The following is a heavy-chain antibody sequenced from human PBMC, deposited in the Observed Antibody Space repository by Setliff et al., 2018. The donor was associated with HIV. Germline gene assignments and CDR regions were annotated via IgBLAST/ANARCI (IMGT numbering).Heavy chain of an antibody. CDR1: GFPFSSYS. V-gene: IGHV3-48*01. Sequence: GGSLRLSCAASGFPFSSYSMNWFRQAPGKGLEWVSYISGSSGSIYHADSVKGRFTVSRDNAKNSLILQMNSLTVEDTAVYYCARDGSGGCGGDCYSFDSWGQGTLVTVSS. CDR2: ISGSSGSI. CDR3: ARDGSGGCGGDCYSFDS. J-gene: IGHJ4*02. D-gene: IGHD2-21*02.